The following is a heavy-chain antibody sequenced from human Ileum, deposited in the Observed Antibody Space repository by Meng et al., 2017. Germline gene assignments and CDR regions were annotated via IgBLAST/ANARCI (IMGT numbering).Heavy chain of an antibody. CDR3: ARENDNWNYFDY. J-gene: IGHJ4*02. Sequence: QVQLVQSGAEVKKVGASVKVSCTASGYTFRNYPLHWVRQAPGQRPEWMGWINAGNGNIKISQKFQGRITITSDTSATAYMELSSLRSEDTAVYFCARENDNWNYFDYWGQGSRVTVSS. V-gene: IGHV1-3*01. CDR1: GYTFRNYP. D-gene: IGHD1-1*01. CDR2: INAGNGNI.